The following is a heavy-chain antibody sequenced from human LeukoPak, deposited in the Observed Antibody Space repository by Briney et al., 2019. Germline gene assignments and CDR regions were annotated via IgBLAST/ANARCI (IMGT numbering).Heavy chain of an antibody. Sequence: PSETLSLTCTVSGGSISSGDYYWSWIRQPPGKGLEWIGKIYHSGSTNYNPSLKSRVTISVDKSKNQFSLKLSSVTAADTAVYYCARDLRRAAAGSSLRVGWGQGTLVTVSS. CDR2: IYHSGST. CDR3: ARDLRRAAAGSSLRVG. V-gene: IGHV4-39*07. J-gene: IGHJ4*02. D-gene: IGHD6-13*01. CDR1: GGSISSGDYY.